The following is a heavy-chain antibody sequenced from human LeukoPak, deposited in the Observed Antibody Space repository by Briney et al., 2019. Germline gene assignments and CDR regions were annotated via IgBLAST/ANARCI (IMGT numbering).Heavy chain of an antibody. V-gene: IGHV3-23*01. CDR1: GFTFSSYA. J-gene: IGHJ4*02. Sequence: GGSLRLSRAASGFTFSSYAMSWVRQAPGKGLEWVSAISGSGGSTYYADSVKGRFTISRDNSKNTLYLQMNSLRAEDTAVYYCAKAGKYFDWLLTFDYWGQGTLVTVSS. CDR3: AKAGKYFDWLLTFDY. D-gene: IGHD3-9*01. CDR2: ISGSGGST.